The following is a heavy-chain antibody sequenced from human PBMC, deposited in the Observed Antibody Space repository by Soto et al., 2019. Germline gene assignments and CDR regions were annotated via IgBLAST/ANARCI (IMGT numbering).Heavy chain of an antibody. CDR3: ARGTRATQYYYYFYGMDV. V-gene: IGHV4-59*01. J-gene: IGHJ6*02. CDR1: GGSISTYY. CDR2: ISYSGST. Sequence: SETLSLTCTVSGGSISTYYWTWIRQPPGKGLEWIGYISYSGSTNYNPSLKSRLTISLNTSKKHFSLKLSSVTAVDTAVYYCARGTRATQYYYYFYGMDVWGQGTTVTVSS.